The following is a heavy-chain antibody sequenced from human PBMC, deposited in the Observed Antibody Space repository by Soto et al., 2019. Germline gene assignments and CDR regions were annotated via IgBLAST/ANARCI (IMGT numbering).Heavy chain of an antibody. J-gene: IGHJ4*02. CDR2: IYPSDSDT. CDR3: ARGGVSTRTFDY. Sequence: PGECLKISCKGSGYNFAGYWIAWVRQMPGKGLELMGIIYPSDSDTRYRPSFQGQVTISADKSISSAYLQWSSLRASDTAMYYCARGGVSTRTFDYWGRGTPVTVSS. CDR1: GYNFAGYW. D-gene: IGHD3-3*01. V-gene: IGHV5-51*01.